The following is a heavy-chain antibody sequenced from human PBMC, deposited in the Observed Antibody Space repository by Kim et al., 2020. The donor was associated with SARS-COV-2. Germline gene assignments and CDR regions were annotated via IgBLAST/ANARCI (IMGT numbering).Heavy chain of an antibody. CDR3: ATDNLLSSGWYYFDY. Sequence: VYVKSRLTINPDTSKNQFSLQLNSVTPEDTAVYYCATDNLLSSGWYYFDYWGQGTLFTVSS. J-gene: IGHJ4*02. V-gene: IGHV6-1*01. D-gene: IGHD6-19*01.